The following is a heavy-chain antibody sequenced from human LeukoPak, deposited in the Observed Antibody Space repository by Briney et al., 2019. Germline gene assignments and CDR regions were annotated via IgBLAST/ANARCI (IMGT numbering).Heavy chain of an antibody. CDR1: GGSVSDYY. V-gene: IGHV4-59*02. CDR2: IYYTGST. CDR3: ASRKLGNDY. Sequence: SETLSLTCTISGGSVSDYYWSCIRQSPGKGLEWIGYIYYTGSTTYNPSLKSRVTISADTSKNQFSLKLSSVTAADTAVYYCASRKLGNDYWGQGTLVTVSS. J-gene: IGHJ4*02. D-gene: IGHD7-27*01.